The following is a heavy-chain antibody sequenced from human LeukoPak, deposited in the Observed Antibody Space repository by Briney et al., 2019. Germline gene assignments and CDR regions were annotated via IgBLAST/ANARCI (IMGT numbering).Heavy chain of an antibody. J-gene: IGHJ4*02. V-gene: IGHV3-23*01. CDR1: GLTFSSYA. CDR3: AKGHQPARYCSSTSCYLFDY. CDR2: ISGSGGST. D-gene: IGHD2-2*01. Sequence: PGGSLRLSCAASGLTFSSYAMSWVRQAPGKGLEWVSAISGSGGSTYYADSVKGRFIISRDNSKNTLYLQMNSLRAEDTAVYYCAKGHQPARYCSSTSCYLFDYWGQGTLVTVSS.